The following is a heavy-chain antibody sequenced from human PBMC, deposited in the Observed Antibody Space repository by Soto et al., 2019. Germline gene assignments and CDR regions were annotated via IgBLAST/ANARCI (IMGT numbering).Heavy chain of an antibody. Sequence: GGSLRRSCAASGFTFSNAWVNWARQAPGKGLEWVGRIKSKTDGGTTDYAAPVKGRFTISRDDSKNTLYLQMNSLKTEDTAVYYCITYYVFFNGYVYWRQGTLVTVSS. CDR1: GFTFSNAW. V-gene: IGHV3-15*01. CDR2: IKSKTDGGTT. CDR3: ITYYVFFNGYVY. D-gene: IGHD3-3*01. J-gene: IGHJ4*02.